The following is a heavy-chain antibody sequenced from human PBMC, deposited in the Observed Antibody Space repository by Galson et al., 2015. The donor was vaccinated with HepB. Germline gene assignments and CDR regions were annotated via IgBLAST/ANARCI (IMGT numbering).Heavy chain of an antibody. J-gene: IGHJ4*02. CDR3: ARDRSMVTEYYFDY. CDR2: IYYGGST. CDR1: RGPVTSSSYY. V-gene: IGHV4-39*07. D-gene: IGHD2-21*02. Sequence: ETLSLTCTVSRGPVTSSSYYWGWIRQPPGKGLEWIGSIYYGGSTHYNPSLKSRVTISLHTSKNQFSLKLSSVTAADTAVYYCARDRSMVTEYYFDYWGRGTLVTVSS.